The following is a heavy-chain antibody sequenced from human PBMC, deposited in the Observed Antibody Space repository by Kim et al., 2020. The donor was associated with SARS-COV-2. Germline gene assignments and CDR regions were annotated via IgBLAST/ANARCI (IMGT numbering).Heavy chain of an antibody. CDR2: GYYNGST. D-gene: IGHD3-22*01. Sequence: SETLSLTCTVSGGSVNSNSYYWGWVRQPPGKGLEWIGSGYYNGSTYNNPSLKSRVFISVDTSRNQFSLKLTSVTAAETAVYYCARHLISYYFDHSGHLMVDWCGMDVWGQGTTVAVSS. CDR1: GGSVNSNSYY. V-gene: IGHV4-39*01. J-gene: IGHJ6*02. CDR3: ARHLISYYFDHSGHLMVDWCGMDV.